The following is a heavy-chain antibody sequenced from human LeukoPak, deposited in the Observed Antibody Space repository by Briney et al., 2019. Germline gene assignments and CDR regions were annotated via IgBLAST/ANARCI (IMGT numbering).Heavy chain of an antibody. CDR3: ARGNGDYDAFDY. D-gene: IGHD4-17*01. J-gene: IGHJ4*02. Sequence: SETLSLTCTVSGGSISSYYWSWIRQPPGKGLEWIGYIYYSGSTNYNPSLKSRVTISVDTSKNLFSLKLSSVTAADTAVYYCARGNGDYDAFDYWGQGTLVTVSS. CDR2: IYYSGST. V-gene: IGHV4-59*01. CDR1: GGSISSYY.